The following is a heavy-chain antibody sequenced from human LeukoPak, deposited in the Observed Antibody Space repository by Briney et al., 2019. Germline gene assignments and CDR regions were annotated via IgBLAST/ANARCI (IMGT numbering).Heavy chain of an antibody. V-gene: IGHV1-46*01. J-gene: IGHJ5*02. Sequence: GASVKVSCKASGYTFTSYYIHWVRQAPGQGLEWMGVINPSGGGTSYAQKFQGRVTMTRDTSTSTVYMDLRSLRSEDTAVYFCARDMLAVPSNWFDPWGQGTLVTVPS. CDR2: INPSGGGT. CDR1: GYTFTSYY. D-gene: IGHD2-8*01. CDR3: ARDMLAVPSNWFDP.